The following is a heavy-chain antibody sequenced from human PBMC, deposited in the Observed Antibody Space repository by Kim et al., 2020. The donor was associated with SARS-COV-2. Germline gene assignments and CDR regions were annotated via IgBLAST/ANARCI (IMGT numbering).Heavy chain of an antibody. CDR2: ISSSSSYI. CDR1: GFTFSSYS. J-gene: IGHJ4*02. V-gene: IGHV3-21*01. D-gene: IGHD6-13*01. CDR3: ARDPGAAAGS. Sequence: GGSLRLSCAASGFTFSSYSMNWVRQAPGKGLEWVSSISSSSSYIYYADSVKGRFTISRDNDKNSLYLQMNSLRAEDTAVYYCARDPGAAAGSWGQGTLVTVSS.